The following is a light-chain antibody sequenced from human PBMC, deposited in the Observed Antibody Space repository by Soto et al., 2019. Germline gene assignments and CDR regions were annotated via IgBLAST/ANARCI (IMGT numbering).Light chain of an antibody. V-gene: IGKV1-5*01. CDR1: QSVSNW. Sequence: DIQMTQSPSTLSASVGDRVTITCRASQSVSNWLAWYQQKPGKAPNLLIYDASSLESGAPSRFSGSGSGTEFTLTIRSLQPDDFATYSCQQYTPNSRTLGKGTKVDIK. J-gene: IGKJ1*01. CDR3: QQYTPNSRT. CDR2: DAS.